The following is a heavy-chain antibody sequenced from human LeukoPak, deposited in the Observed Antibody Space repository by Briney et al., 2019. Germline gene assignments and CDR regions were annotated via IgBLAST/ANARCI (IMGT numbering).Heavy chain of an antibody. CDR3: ARGSKRWLQFTDAFDI. CDR2: ISAYNGNT. Sequence: ASVKVSCKASGYTFTSYGISWVRQAPGQGLEWMGWISAYNGNTNYAQKLQGRVTMTTDTSTSTAYMELRSLRSDDTAVYYCARGSKRWLQFTDAFDIWGQGTMVTVSS. V-gene: IGHV1-18*01. CDR1: GYTFTSYG. J-gene: IGHJ3*02. D-gene: IGHD5-24*01.